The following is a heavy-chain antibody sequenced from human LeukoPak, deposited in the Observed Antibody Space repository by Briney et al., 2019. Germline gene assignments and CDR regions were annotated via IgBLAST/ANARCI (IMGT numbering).Heavy chain of an antibody. CDR3: ARGNGFWSGFPTSYFDY. Sequence: PSDTLSLTCAVSGYSISSSNWWGWIRQPPGKGLEWIGYIYYSGSTNYNPSLKSRVTISLDSSKNQFSLKVNSLTAADTAVYYCARGNGFWSGFPTSYFDYWGQGNLVTVSS. D-gene: IGHD3-3*01. CDR2: IYYSGST. V-gene: IGHV4-28*01. CDR1: GYSISSSNW. J-gene: IGHJ4*02.